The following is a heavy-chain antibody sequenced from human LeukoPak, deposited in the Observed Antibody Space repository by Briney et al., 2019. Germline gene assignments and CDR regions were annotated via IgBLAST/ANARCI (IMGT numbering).Heavy chain of an antibody. V-gene: IGHV4-39*01. D-gene: IGHD4-17*01. CDR3: ARQLRGAFDI. J-gene: IGHJ3*02. CDR1: GGSISSSSYY. Sequence: SETLSLTCTVSGGSISSSSYYWGWIRQPPGKGLEWIGSIYYSGSTYYNPSLKSRVTISVDTSKNQFSLKLSSVTAADTAVYYCARQLRGAFDIWGQGTMVTVPS. CDR2: IYYSGST.